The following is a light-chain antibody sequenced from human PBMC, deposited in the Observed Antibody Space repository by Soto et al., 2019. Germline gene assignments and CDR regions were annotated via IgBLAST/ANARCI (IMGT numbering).Light chain of an antibody. V-gene: IGKV4-1*01. CDR1: QSVLYSSNNKNY. CDR3: QQRSNWPLT. J-gene: IGKJ4*01. CDR2: WAS. Sequence: DIVMTPSPDSLSVSLAERATIKCNSNQSVLYSSNNKNYLGWYQQKPGQPPKLLIYWASTRESGVPDRFSGSGSGTDFTLTISSLEPEDFAVYYCQQRSNWPLTFGGGTKVDIK.